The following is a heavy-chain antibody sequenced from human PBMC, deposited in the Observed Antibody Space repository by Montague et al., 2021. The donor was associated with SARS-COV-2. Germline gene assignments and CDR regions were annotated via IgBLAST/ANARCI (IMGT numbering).Heavy chain of an antibody. CDR1: GGSITGYY. Sequence: SETLSLTCTVSGGSITGYYWTWIRQPPGKGLEWIGYIFYNGDTNYNPSLKSRVTISVDTSKNQFSLKLNSVTAADTAVYYCATHRRDHNHWGQGSMVAVSS. V-gene: IGHV4-59*08. CDR3: ATHRRDHNH. J-gene: IGHJ5*02. CDR2: IFYNGDT.